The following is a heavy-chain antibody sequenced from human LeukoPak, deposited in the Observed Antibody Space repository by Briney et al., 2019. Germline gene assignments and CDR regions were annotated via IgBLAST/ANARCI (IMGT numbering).Heavy chain of an antibody. CDR3: ASTSYDILTGYNY. D-gene: IGHD3-9*01. CDR2: IYYSGST. J-gene: IGHJ4*02. Sequence: SETLSLTCTVSGGSISSYYWSWIRQPPGKGLEWIGYIYYSGSTNYNPSLKSRVTISVDTSKNQFSLKLSSVTAADTAVYYCASTSYDILTGYNYWGQGTLVTVSS. V-gene: IGHV4-59*01. CDR1: GGSISSYY.